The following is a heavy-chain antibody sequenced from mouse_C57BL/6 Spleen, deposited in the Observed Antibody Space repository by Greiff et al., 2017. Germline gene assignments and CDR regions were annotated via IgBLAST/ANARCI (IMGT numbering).Heavy chain of an antibody. CDR2: IDPEDGDT. D-gene: IGHD1-1*01. J-gene: IGHJ1*03. V-gene: IGHV14-1*01. Sequence: VQLQQPGAELVRPGASVKLSCTASGFNIKDYYMHWVKQRPEQGLEWIGRIDPEDGDTEYAPKFQGKDTMTADTSSNTAYLQLSSLTSEDTAVYYCTTHYYGSSPPYWYFDVWGTGTTVTVSS. CDR1: GFNIKDYY. CDR3: TTHYYGSSPPYWYFDV.